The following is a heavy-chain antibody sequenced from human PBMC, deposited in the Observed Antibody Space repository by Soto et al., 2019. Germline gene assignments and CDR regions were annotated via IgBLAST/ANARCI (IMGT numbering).Heavy chain of an antibody. V-gene: IGHV4-31*03. J-gene: IGHJ4*02. D-gene: IGHD3-22*01. Sequence: SETLSLTCTVSGGSISSGGYYWSWIRQHPGKGLEWIGYIYYSGSTYYNPSLKSRVTISVDTSKNQFSLKLSSVTAADTAVYYCARDRREYYDSSGYYSWGQGTLVTVSS. CDR3: ARDRREYYDSSGYYS. CDR2: IYYSGST. CDR1: GGSISSGGYY.